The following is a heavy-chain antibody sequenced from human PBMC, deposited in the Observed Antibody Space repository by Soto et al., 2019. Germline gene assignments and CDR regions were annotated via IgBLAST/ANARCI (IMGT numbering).Heavy chain of an antibody. CDR1: GGSISSGGYY. Sequence: QVQLQESGPGLVKPAQTLSLTCTVSGGSISSGGYYWSWIRQHPGKGLEWIGYIYYSGSTYYNPSLKSRVTKAVDTSKNQFSLKLSSVTATDTAVYYCARGKRITIFGVVIIPPDYWGQGTLVTVSS. CDR3: ARGKRITIFGVVIIPPDY. CDR2: IYYSGST. D-gene: IGHD3-3*01. V-gene: IGHV4-31*03. J-gene: IGHJ4*02.